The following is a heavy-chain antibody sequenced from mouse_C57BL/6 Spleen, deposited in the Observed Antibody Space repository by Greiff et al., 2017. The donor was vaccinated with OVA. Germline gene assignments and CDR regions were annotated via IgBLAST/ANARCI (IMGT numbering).Heavy chain of an antibody. Sequence: QVHVKQSGTELVKPGASVKLSCKASGYTFTSYWMHWVKQRPGQGLEWIGNINPSNGGTNYNEKFKSKATLTVDKSSSTAYMQLSSLTSEDSAVYYCARPGDSSGLLFAYWGQGTLVTVSA. D-gene: IGHD3-2*02. CDR2: INPSNGGT. V-gene: IGHV1-53*01. J-gene: IGHJ3*01. CDR3: ARPGDSSGLLFAY. CDR1: GYTFTSYW.